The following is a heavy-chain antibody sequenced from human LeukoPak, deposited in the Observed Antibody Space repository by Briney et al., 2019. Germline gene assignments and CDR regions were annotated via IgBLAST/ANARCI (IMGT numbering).Heavy chain of an antibody. Sequence: PPETLCLTCTVSGGSISGYYWSWIRQPPGKGLEWVGYIYYSGSTNYNPSLKSGVTISVDKCKNQFSVKMRSVTAADTAVYYCATHSAAAAVYFDYWGQGALVIVSA. V-gene: IGHV4-59*08. J-gene: IGHJ4*02. CDR3: ATHSAAAAVYFDY. D-gene: IGHD6-13*01. CDR1: GGSISGYY. CDR2: IYYSGST.